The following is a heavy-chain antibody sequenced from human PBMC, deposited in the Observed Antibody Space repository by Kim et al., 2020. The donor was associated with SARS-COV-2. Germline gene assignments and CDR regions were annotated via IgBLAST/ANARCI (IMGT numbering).Heavy chain of an antibody. J-gene: IGHJ4*02. Sequence: GGSLRLSCTASGFTFSRYAMSWVRQAPGKGLEWVSSIGGSGDGTYHADSVKGRFTISRDNSKNTLYLQMSSLRAEDTAVYYCAKSVGSMTFSYFDFWGQGTLVTVSS. CDR3: AKSVGSMTFSYFDF. CDR1: GFTFSRYA. V-gene: IGHV3-23*01. D-gene: IGHD3-3*02. CDR2: IGGSGDGT.